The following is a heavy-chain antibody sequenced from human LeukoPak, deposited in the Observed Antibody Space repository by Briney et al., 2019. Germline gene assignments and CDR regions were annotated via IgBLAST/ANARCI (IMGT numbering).Heavy chain of an antibody. V-gene: IGHV3-53*01. J-gene: IGHJ4*02. CDR1: GFSVTNNY. CDR2: FYVGGAT. Sequence: GGSLRLSCAVSGFSVTNNYMSWVRQAPGKGLEWVSVFYVGGATYYADSVKGRFTISRDNSENTLYLQMKSLRAEDTAVYYCAKDDFPTAMVDYWGQGTLVTVSS. CDR3: AKDDFPTAMVDY. D-gene: IGHD5-18*01.